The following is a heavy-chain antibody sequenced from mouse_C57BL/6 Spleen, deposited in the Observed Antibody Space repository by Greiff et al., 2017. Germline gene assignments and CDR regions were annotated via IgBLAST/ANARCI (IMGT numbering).Heavy chain of an antibody. CDR1: GFTFSSYA. J-gene: IGHJ2*01. Sequence: EVKLVESGGGLVKPGGSLKLSCAASGFTFSSYAMSWVRQTPEKRLEWVATISDGGSYTSYPDNVKGRFTISRDNAKNNLYLQMSHLKSEDTAMYYCARGLRFITTVVDYFDYWGQGTTLTVSS. V-gene: IGHV5-4*03. CDR3: ARGLRFITTVVDYFDY. D-gene: IGHD1-1*01. CDR2: ISDGGSYT.